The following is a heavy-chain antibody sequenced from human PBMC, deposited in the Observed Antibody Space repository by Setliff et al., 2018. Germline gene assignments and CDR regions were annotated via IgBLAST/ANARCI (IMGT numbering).Heavy chain of an antibody. V-gene: IGHV4-4*08. D-gene: IGHD3-10*01. CDR2: IYTSGST. Sequence: PSETLSLTCTVSGGSISSYYWSWIRQPPWKGLEWIGYIYTSGSTNYHPSLKSRVTISGDTSKNQFSLKLTSVTAADTAVYFCARSLGSGSYYNSRPFYSDYWGQGTLVTVSS. CDR1: GGSISSYY. CDR3: ARSLGSGSYYNSRPFYSDY. J-gene: IGHJ4*02.